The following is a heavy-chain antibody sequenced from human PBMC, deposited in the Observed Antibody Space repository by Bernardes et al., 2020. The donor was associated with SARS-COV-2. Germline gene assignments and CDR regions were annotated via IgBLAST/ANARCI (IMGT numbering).Heavy chain of an antibody. CDR3: ARGPAAIFYYYYGMDV. CDR2: IYTSGST. CDR1: GGSISSYY. J-gene: IGHJ6*02. V-gene: IGHV4-4*08. Sequence: SETLSLTCTVSGGSISSYYWSWIRQPPGKGLEWIGRIYTSGSTNYNPSLKSRVTISVDTSKNQFSLKLSSVTAADTAVYYCARGPAAIFYYYYGMDVWGQGTTVTVSS. D-gene: IGHD2-2*01.